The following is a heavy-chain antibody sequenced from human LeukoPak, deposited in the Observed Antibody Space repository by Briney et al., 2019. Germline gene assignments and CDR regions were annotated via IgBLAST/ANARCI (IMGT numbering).Heavy chain of an antibody. Sequence: SQTLSLTCTVSGGAISSYYWSWSRQPPGNGLEWIGYIYYSGSTNYNPSLKSRVTISVDTSKNQFSLKLSSVAAADTAVYYCARGEVLRFTNYGMDVWGQGTTVTVSS. D-gene: IGHD3-3*01. J-gene: IGHJ6*02. CDR3: ARGEVLRFTNYGMDV. CDR2: IYYSGST. CDR1: GGAISSYY. V-gene: IGHV4-59*01.